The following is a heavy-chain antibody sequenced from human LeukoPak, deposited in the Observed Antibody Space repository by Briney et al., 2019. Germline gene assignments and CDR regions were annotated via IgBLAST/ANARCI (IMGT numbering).Heavy chain of an antibody. CDR2: ISGSGGST. CDR1: GFTFSSYA. Sequence: GGSLRLSCAASGFTFSSYAMSWVRQAPGKGLEWVSAISGSGGSTYYADSEKGRFTISRDNSKNTLYLQMNSLRAEDTAVYYCASLPYDFWSGYIDYWGQGTLVTVSS. V-gene: IGHV3-23*01. CDR3: ASLPYDFWSGYIDY. D-gene: IGHD3-3*01. J-gene: IGHJ4*02.